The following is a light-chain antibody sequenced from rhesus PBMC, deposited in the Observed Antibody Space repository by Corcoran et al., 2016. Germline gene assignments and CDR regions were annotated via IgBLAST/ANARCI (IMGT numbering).Light chain of an antibody. CDR3: QQYYSTPYS. CDR2: WAS. CDR1: QSLLYSSNNKNY. Sequence: DIVMTQSPDSLAVSLGERVTINCKSSQSLLYSSNNKNYLAWYQQKPGQAPKLLIYWASTRESGVPNRFSGRGSGTDFTLTISGLQADDVAVYFFQQYYSTPYSFGQGTKVEIK. J-gene: IGKJ2*01. V-gene: IGKV4-1*01.